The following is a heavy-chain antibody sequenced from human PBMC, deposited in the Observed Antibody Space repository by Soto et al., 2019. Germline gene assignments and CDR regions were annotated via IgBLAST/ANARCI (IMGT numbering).Heavy chain of an antibody. CDR1: GVSIGSHDW. CDR3: ATRDTGRVY. D-gene: IGHD5-18*01. CDR2: SHQSGNT. J-gene: IGHJ4*02. Sequence: QVQLQESGPGLVKPSGTLSLTCAVSGVSIGSHDWWTWVRQPPGKGLERIGESHQSGNTNYNSSPQSRVTISLDESKNHFSLQLSSVTVADTAVYYCATRDTGRVYWGQGTLVTVSS. V-gene: IGHV4-4*02.